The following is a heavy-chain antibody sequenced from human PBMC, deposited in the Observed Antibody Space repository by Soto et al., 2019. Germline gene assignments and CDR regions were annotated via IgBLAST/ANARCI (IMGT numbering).Heavy chain of an antibody. D-gene: IGHD5-12*01. J-gene: IGHJ4*02. V-gene: IGHV3-64*01. CDR3: ARRDGYNFDY. CDR1: GFTFSSYA. CDR2: INSNGGST. Sequence: EVQLVESGGGLVQPGGSLRLSCAASGFTFSSYAMHWVRQAPGKGLEYVSAINSNGGSTYYENSVKGRFTISRDNSKNTLYLQMGSLRAEDMAVYYCARRDGYNFDYWGQGTLVTVSS.